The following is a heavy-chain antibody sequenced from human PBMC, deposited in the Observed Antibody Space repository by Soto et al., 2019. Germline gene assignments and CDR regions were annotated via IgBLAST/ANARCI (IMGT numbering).Heavy chain of an antibody. CDR2: IWYDGSNK. CDR1: GFTFSSYG. V-gene: IGHV3-33*01. CDR3: AREAAGTFRAYAFDI. J-gene: IGHJ3*02. D-gene: IGHD6-19*01. Sequence: QVQLVESGGGVVQPGRSLRLSCAASGFTFSSYGMHWVRQAPGKGLEWVAVIWYDGSNKYYADSVKGRFTISRDNSKNTLYLQRNSLRAEDTAVYYCAREAAGTFRAYAFDIWGQGTMVTVSS.